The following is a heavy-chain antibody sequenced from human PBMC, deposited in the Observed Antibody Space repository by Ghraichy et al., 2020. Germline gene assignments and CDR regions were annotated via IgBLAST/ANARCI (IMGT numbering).Heavy chain of an antibody. Sequence: SVKVSCKASGGTFSSYAISWVRQAPGQGLEWMGGIIPIFGTANYAQKFQGRVTITADESTSTAYMELSSLRSEDTAVYYCARARSLVVVVAPRYYYYGMDVWGQGTTVTVSS. V-gene: IGHV1-69*13. CDR3: ARARSLVVVVAPRYYYYGMDV. CDR2: IIPIFGTA. D-gene: IGHD2-15*01. CDR1: GGTFSSYA. J-gene: IGHJ6*02.